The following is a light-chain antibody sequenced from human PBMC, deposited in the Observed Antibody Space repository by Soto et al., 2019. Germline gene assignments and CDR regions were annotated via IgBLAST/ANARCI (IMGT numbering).Light chain of an antibody. CDR1: TSEVGGHNY. V-gene: IGLV2-14*01. Sequence: QSALTQPASVSGSPGQSITLSCTGTTSEVGGHNYVSWYQQHPGKAPKLMIYDVSNRPSGVSNRVSGSKSGNTASLTISGLQAEDEADYYCSSYTSSSPVFGGGTKFTVL. CDR3: SSYTSSSPV. J-gene: IGLJ2*01. CDR2: DVS.